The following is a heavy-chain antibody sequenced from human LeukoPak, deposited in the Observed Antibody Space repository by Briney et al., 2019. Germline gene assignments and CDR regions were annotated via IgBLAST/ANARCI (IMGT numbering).Heavy chain of an antibody. CDR3: ARGGAAAGSDY. D-gene: IGHD6-13*01. CDR2: IYYSGST. V-gene: IGHV4-59*12. CDR1: GGSISSYY. J-gene: IGHJ4*02. Sequence: SETLSLTCTVSGGSISSYYWSWIRQPPGKGLEWIGYIYYSGSTYYNPSLKSRVTISVDTSKNQFSLKLSSVTAADTAVYYCARGGAAAGSDYWGQGTLVTVSS.